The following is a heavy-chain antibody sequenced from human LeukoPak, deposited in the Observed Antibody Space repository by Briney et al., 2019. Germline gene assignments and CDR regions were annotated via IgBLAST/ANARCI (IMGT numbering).Heavy chain of an antibody. D-gene: IGHD6-13*01. CDR1: GFTFDDYG. CDR2: INWNGGST. CDR3: ARVGYTSYYYYGMDV. Sequence: GGSLRLSCAASGFTFDDYGMSWVRQAPGKGLEWVSGINWNGGSTGYADSVKGRFTISRDNAKNSLYLQMNSLRAEDTALYYCARVGYTSYYYYGMDVWGQGTTVTVSS. V-gene: IGHV3-20*04. J-gene: IGHJ6*02.